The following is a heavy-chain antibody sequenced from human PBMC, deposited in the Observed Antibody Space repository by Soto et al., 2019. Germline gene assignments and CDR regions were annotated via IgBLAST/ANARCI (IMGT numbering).Heavy chain of an antibody. V-gene: IGHV3-23*01. CDR2: ISGSADST. CDR3: AKDRNVLRFLEWLPFDY. J-gene: IGHJ4*02. Sequence: GGSLRLSCAASGFSFSSFAMNWVRQAPGKGLEWVSIISGSADSTFYADSVKGRFTISRDNSKSTLYLQMNSLRAEDTAVYYCAKDRNVLRFLEWLPFDYWGQGTLVTVSS. CDR1: GFSFSSFA. D-gene: IGHD3-3*01.